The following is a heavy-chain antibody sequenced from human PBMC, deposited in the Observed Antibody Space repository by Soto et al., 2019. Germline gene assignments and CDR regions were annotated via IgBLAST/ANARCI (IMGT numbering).Heavy chain of an antibody. CDR3: AKDITEFELRYFEWSSYGMDV. D-gene: IGHD3-9*01. CDR1: GFTFSSYG. Sequence: PGGSLRLSCAASGFTFSSYGMLWVRQAPGKGLEWVAVISYDGSNKYYADSVKGRFTISRDNSKNTLYLQMNSLRAEDTAVYYCAKDITEFELRYFEWSSYGMDVWGQATTVTVSS. CDR2: ISYDGSNK. V-gene: IGHV3-30*18. J-gene: IGHJ6*02.